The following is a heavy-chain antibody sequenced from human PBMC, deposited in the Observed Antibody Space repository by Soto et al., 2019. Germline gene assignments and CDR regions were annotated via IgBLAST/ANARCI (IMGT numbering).Heavy chain of an antibody. V-gene: IGHV4-59*01. CDR2: IYYSGST. J-gene: IGHJ6*03. CDR1: GGSISSYY. Sequence: SETPSLTCSVSGGSISSYYWSWIRQPPGKGLEWIGYIYYSGSTNYNPSLKSRVTISVDTSKNQFSLKLSSVTAADTAVYYCARAEPEVYYYYYYMDVWGKGTTVTVSS. CDR3: ARAEPEVYYYYYYMDV. D-gene: IGHD1-1*01.